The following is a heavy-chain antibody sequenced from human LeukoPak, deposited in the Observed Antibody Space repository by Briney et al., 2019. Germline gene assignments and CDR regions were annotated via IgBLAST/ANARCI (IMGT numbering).Heavy chain of an antibody. CDR1: GYTFSSYG. CDR2: ISAYDGNT. CDR3: ARAGRKLPSSSCYGDFDY. V-gene: IGHV1-18*01. D-gene: IGHD6-13*01. J-gene: IGHJ4*02. Sequence: GASVKVSCKASGYTFSSYGISWVRQAPGQGLEWMGWISAYDGNTNYAQKLQGRVTMTTDTSTSTGYMELRSLRSDDTAVYYCARAGRKLPSSSCYGDFDYWGQGTLVTVSS.